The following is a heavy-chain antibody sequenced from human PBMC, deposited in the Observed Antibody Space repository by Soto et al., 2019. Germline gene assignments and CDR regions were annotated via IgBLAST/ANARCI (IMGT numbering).Heavy chain of an antibody. D-gene: IGHD3-22*01. CDR1: GFTFSSYA. V-gene: IGHV3-23*01. J-gene: IGHJ4*02. CDR3: AKDSYDSSGSLLAADNYFDY. Sequence: GGSLRLSCAASGFTFSSYAMSWVRQAPGKGLEWVSAISGSGGSTYYADSVKGRFTISRDNSKNTLYLQMNSLRAEDTAVYYCAKDSYDSSGSLLAADNYFDYWGQGTLVTVSS. CDR2: ISGSGGST.